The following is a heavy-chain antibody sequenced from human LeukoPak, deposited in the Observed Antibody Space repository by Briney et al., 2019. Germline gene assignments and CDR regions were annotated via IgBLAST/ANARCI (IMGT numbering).Heavy chain of an antibody. J-gene: IGHJ4*02. Sequence: SETLSLTCSVSGYSISGGYYWGWIRQSPGKGLEWIGSIFHSGNTYYNPSLKRRVTMSVDTSKNYFSLRLSSVTAADTAVYYCAREPDILTGYPYPPFDCWGQGTLVTVSS. V-gene: IGHV4-38-2*02. CDR2: IFHSGNT. CDR3: AREPDILTGYPYPPFDC. D-gene: IGHD3-9*01. CDR1: GYSISGGYY.